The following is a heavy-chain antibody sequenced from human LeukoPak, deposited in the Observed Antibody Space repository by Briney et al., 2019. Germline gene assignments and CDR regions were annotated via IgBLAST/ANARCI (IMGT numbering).Heavy chain of an antibody. CDR1: GGTFSNYG. CDR3: ARNGKGEMATITVY. CDR2: IFPFLDIA. Sequence: GASVKVSCKVSGGTFSNYGITWVRQAPGQGLEWMGRIFPFLDIAKYAQKFQGRVTITADKTTSTAYMELSSLRSEDTAVYYCARNGKGEMATITVYWGQGTLVTVSS. J-gene: IGHJ4*02. D-gene: IGHD5-24*01. V-gene: IGHV1-69*04.